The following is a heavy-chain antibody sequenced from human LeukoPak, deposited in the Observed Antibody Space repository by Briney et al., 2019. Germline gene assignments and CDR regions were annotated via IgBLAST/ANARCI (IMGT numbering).Heavy chain of an antibody. CDR2: IKQDGSVI. CDR1: GFSFSTHW. Sequence: GALRLSCAASGFSFSTHWMSWFRQAPGKGLEWMALIKQDGSVIHYVDSVKGRFTISRDNAKNSLSLQMNSLRADDTAVYYCTGDEGWTFDIWGQGTKVTVSS. D-gene: IGHD5-24*01. CDR3: TGDEGWTFDI. V-gene: IGHV3-7*01. J-gene: IGHJ3*02.